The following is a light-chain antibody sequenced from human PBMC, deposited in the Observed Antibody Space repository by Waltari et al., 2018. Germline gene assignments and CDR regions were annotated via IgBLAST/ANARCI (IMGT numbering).Light chain of an antibody. CDR3: QQYYRVPFT. CDR1: QNVGNSAHNKIS. Sequence: DIVMTQSPDSLTVSLGGRATINCKSSQNVGNSAHNKISLAWYQQKPGQSPQLLIYWASIRESGVPDRFSGSGSATDFTLTISSLQAEDVAVYYCQQYYRVPFTFGPGTRVEIK. V-gene: IGKV4-1*01. CDR2: WAS. J-gene: IGKJ3*01.